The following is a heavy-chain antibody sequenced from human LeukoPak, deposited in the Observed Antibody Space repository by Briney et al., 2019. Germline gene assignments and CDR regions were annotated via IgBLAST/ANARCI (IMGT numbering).Heavy chain of an antibody. CDR1: GFTFSSYS. V-gene: IGHV3-23*01. D-gene: IGHD4-17*01. CDR3: AKEPDYGDYFDY. Sequence: GGSLRLSCAASGFTFSSYSMNWVRQAPGKGLEWVSTISGSGGSTYYADSVKGRCTISRDNSKNTLYLQMNSLRAEDTAVYYCAKEPDYGDYFDYWGQGTLVTVSS. CDR2: ISGSGGST. J-gene: IGHJ4*02.